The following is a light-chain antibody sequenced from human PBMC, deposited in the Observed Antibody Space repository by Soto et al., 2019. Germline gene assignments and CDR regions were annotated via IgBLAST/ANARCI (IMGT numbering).Light chain of an antibody. Sequence: SFELTQPPSVSVSPGQTAIITCSGDKLGDKYACWYQQKPGQSPVLVIYQDSKRPSGIPERFSGSNSGNTATLTISGTQAMDEADYYCQAWDSSTYGVFGGGTPLTVL. CDR3: QAWDSSTYGV. CDR2: QDS. J-gene: IGLJ2*01. CDR1: KLGDKY. V-gene: IGLV3-1*01.